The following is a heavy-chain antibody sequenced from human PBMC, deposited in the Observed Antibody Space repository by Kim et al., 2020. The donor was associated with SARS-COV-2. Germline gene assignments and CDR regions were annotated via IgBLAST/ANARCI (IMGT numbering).Heavy chain of an antibody. V-gene: IGHV4-59*01. CDR1: GGSISGFY. Sequence: SETLSLTCTVSGGSISGFYWTWIRQPPGKGLEWIGYVFHSGTTTYNPSLKSRVLISLDTSTNQFSLNVNSVTAADTAVYYCARDPPTYSTSWPYYAMDA. CDR3: ARDPPTYSTSWPYYAMDA. J-gene: IGHJ6*01. CDR2: VFHSGTT. D-gene: IGHD5-18*01.